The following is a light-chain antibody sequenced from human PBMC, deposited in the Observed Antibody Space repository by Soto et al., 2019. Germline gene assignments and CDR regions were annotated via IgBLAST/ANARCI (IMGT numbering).Light chain of an antibody. V-gene: IGLV3-21*04. J-gene: IGLJ2*01. CDR1: NIGSKS. CDR3: QVWDSSSDRVV. Sequence: SYELTQPPSVSVAPGKTARITCGGNNIGSKSVHWYQQKPGQAPVLVIYYASDRPSGIPERFSGSNSWNTATLTISRVEAGDEADYYCQVWDSSSDRVVFGGGTKVTVL. CDR2: YAS.